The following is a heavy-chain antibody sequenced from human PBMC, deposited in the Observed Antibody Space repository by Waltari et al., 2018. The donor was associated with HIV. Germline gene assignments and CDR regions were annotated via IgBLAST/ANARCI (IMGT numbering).Heavy chain of an antibody. Sequence: VELVQSWSTVTNAGSSVKVSCKGSDCIFKLSANGWVRESRGKGLEWRGGIITIFGRAKYTQKFQGRVTITEDEYTSIAFMELSSLRSEDTEVYYRASERADYCSGGSCYSYHCGQGTPVIVSS. CDR2: IITIFGRA. D-gene: IGHD2-15*01. CDR1: DCIFKLSA. V-gene: IGHV1-69*01. CDR3: ASERADYCSGGSCYSYH. J-gene: IGHJ5*02.